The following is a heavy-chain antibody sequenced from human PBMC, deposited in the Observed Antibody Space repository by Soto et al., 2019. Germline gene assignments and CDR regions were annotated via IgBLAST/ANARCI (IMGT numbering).Heavy chain of an antibody. Sequence: SVKVSCKASGGTFSSYAISWVRQAPGQGLEWMGGIIPIFGTANYAQKFQGRVTIDADEATSTAYMELSSLRSEDSAVYYCGRAWPVVVVPAATYNWFDPCGRLTRVTFCS. CDR3: GRAWPVVVVPAATYNWFDP. CDR2: IIPIFGTA. D-gene: IGHD2-2*01. J-gene: IGHJ5*02. CDR1: GGTFSSYA. V-gene: IGHV1-69*13.